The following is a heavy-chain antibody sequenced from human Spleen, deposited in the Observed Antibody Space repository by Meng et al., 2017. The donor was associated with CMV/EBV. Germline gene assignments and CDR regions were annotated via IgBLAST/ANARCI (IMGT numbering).Heavy chain of an antibody. J-gene: IGHJ4*02. Sequence: SISSSSDYWGWIRQPPGKGLEWTGSIYYSGSTYYNPSLKSRVTISVDTSKNQFSLKLSSVTAADTAVYYCASPYYDFWSGYPSSFDYWGQGTLVTVSS. D-gene: IGHD3-3*01. CDR3: ASPYYDFWSGYPSSFDY. CDR1: SISSSSDY. CDR2: IYYSGST. V-gene: IGHV4-39*01.